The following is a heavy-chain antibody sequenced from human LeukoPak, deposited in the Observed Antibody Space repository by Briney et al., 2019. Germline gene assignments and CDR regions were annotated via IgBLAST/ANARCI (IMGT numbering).Heavy chain of an antibody. CDR1: GFTFSSYG. CDR3: AKDPSQIVVVVAAKGDWFDP. D-gene: IGHD2-15*01. Sequence: GGSLRLSCAASGFTFSSYGMSWVRQAPGKGLEWVSAISGSGGSTYYADSVKGRFTISRDNSKNTLYLQMNSLRAEDTAVYYCAKDPSQIVVVVAAKGDWFDPWGQGTLVTVSS. J-gene: IGHJ5*02. CDR2: ISGSGGST. V-gene: IGHV3-23*01.